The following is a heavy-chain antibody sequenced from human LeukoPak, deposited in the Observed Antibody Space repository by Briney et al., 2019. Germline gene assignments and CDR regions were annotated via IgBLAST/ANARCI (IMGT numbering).Heavy chain of an antibody. V-gene: IGHV3-21*04. J-gene: IGHJ4*02. CDR3: ASSPPTLRYFDWLLLNNYFDY. Sequence: GGSLRLSCAASGITFSSYSMNWVRQAPGKGLGWVSSISSSSSYIYYADSVKGRFTISSDNAKNSLYLQMNSLRAEDTAVYYCASSPPTLRYFDWLLLNNYFDYWGQGTLVTVSS. CDR2: ISSSSSYI. CDR1: GITFSSYS. D-gene: IGHD3-9*01.